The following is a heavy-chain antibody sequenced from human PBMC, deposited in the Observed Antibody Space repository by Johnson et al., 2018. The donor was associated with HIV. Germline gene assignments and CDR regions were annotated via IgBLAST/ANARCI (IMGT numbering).Heavy chain of an antibody. J-gene: IGHJ3*02. Sequence: VQLIDSRGAVLQPVTSLRLSCAASGFSFMKFDTLRDLQAICLRLLSVPGYDTARNTYFARPVEGRVISSRQNAKNSLYLQVKSLTAGDSDLYYCARGSYDGDAFDIWGRGTMVTVSS. V-gene: IGHV3-13*01. CDR1: GFSFMKFD. D-gene: IGHD5-12*01. CDR2: YDTARNT. CDR3: ARGSYDGDAFDI.